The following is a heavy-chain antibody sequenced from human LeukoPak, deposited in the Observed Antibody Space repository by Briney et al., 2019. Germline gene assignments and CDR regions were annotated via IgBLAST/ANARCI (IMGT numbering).Heavy chain of an antibody. Sequence: SAKVSCKASGGTFSSYAISWVRQAPGQGLEWMGRIIPIFGTANYAQKFQGRVTITTDESTSTAYMELSSLRSEDTAVYYCAREGRYSGSHFQHWGQGTLVTVSS. CDR1: GGTFSSYA. D-gene: IGHD1-26*01. J-gene: IGHJ1*01. CDR3: AREGRYSGSHFQH. CDR2: IIPIFGTA. V-gene: IGHV1-69*05.